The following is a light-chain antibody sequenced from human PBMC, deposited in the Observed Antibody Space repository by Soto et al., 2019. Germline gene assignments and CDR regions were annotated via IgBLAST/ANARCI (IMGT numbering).Light chain of an antibody. J-gene: IGLJ1*01. V-gene: IGLV3-1*01. CDR1: KLGDKY. CDR2: QDS. Sequence: SYELTQPPSVPVSPGQTASITCSGDKLGDKYACWYQQKPGQSPVLVIYQDSKRPSGIPERFSGSNSGNTATLTISGTQAMDEADYCCQAWDSSTAGVFGTGTKVTVL. CDR3: QAWDSSTAGV.